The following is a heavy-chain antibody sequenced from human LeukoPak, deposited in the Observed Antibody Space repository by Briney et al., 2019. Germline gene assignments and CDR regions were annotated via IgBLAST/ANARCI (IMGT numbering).Heavy chain of an antibody. CDR2: IRSKAYGGTT. V-gene: IGHV3-49*04. D-gene: IGHD4-17*01. J-gene: IGHJ6*03. Sequence: GGSLRLSCAASGFTVSSNYMSWVRQAPGKGLEWVGFIRSKAYGGTTEYAASVKGRFTISRDDSKSIAYLQMNSLKTEDTAVYYCTRVYGDDYYMDVWGKGTTVTVSS. CDR1: GFTVSSNY. CDR3: TRVYGDDYYMDV.